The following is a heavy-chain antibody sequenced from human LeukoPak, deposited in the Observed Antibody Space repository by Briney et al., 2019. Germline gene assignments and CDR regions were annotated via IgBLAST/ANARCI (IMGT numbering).Heavy chain of an antibody. J-gene: IGHJ5*02. CDR3: ARWGRVAYWFDP. V-gene: IGHV4-39*07. Sequence: SETLSLTCSVSGGFISSSSYYWGWIRQPPGKGLEWIGSFYYSGSTYYNPSLKSRVTISVDTSKNQFSLKLSSVTAADTAVYYCARWGRVAYWFDPWGQGTLVTVSS. CDR2: FYYSGST. D-gene: IGHD5-12*01. CDR1: GGFISSSSYY.